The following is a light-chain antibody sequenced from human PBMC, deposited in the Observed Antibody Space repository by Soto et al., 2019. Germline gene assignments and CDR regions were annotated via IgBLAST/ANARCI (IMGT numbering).Light chain of an antibody. Sequence: QSVLTQPASVSGSPGQAITISCTGTSSDVGGYDYVSWYQQLPGKAPKLMISDVSNRPSGVSNRFSGSKSRITASLTISGLQAENEADYYCRSYTSTSTVISGGGTKVTVL. J-gene: IGLJ2*01. CDR2: DVS. CDR1: SSDVGGYDY. V-gene: IGLV2-14*03. CDR3: RSYTSTSTVI.